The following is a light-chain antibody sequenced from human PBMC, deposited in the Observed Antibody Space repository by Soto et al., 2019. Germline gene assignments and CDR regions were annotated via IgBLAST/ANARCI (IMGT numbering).Light chain of an antibody. CDR2: EVS. J-gene: IGLJ3*02. Sequence: QSVLTQPPSVSGSPGQSVTISCTGTSSDVGSYNRVSWYQQFPGAAPKLVIYEVSDRPSGVPDRFSGSKSGNTASLTISGLQAEDEADYYCSSYTTSTTWVFGGGTKLTVL. V-gene: IGLV2-18*02. CDR3: SSYTTSTTWV. CDR1: SSDVGSYNR.